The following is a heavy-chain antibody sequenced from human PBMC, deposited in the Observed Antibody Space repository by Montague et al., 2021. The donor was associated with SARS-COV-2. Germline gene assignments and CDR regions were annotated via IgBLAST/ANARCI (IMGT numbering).Heavy chain of an antibody. CDR3: ARRCTGGGYYHASH. CDR1: GGSISNSNYY. J-gene: IGHJ4*02. D-gene: IGHD2-8*02. V-gene: IGHV4-39*01. Sequence: SETLSLTCTVSGGSISNSNYYWGWIRQPPGQGLVWIGSDYYSGNTYHTPSLKSRVSISVSTAKISLSLKAMSATAADTAVCYGARRCTGGGYYHASHWGQGTMVTVSS. CDR2: DYYSGNT.